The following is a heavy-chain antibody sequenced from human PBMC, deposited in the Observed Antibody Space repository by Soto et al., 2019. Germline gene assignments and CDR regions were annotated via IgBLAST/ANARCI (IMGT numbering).Heavy chain of an antibody. J-gene: IGHJ4*02. V-gene: IGHV4-39*01. Sequence: SETLSLTCTVSGGSIGSGGYYWSWIRQHPGKGMEWIGYIYYSGSTYYNPSLKSRVTISVDTSKNQFSLKLSSVTAADTAVYYCARHAGSGWYRRKYYFDYWGQGTLVTVS. CDR2: IYYSGST. CDR3: ARHAGSGWYRRKYYFDY. CDR1: GGSIGSGGYY. D-gene: IGHD6-19*01.